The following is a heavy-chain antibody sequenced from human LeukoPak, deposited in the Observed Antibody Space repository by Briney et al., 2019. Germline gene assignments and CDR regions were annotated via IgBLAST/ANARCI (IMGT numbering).Heavy chain of an antibody. J-gene: IGHJ4*02. CDR2: ISGNNGNT. V-gene: IGHV1-18*01. CDR1: GYTFTSYG. Sequence: ASVKVSCKASGYTFTSYGISWVRQAPGQGLERMGWISGNNGNTNYAQKFQGRVTMTTDTSTSTAYMEMRSLRSDDTAVYYCARDFFHGHCAGLSCFLLDYWGQGSLVTVSS. D-gene: IGHD2-15*01. CDR3: ARDFFHGHCAGLSCFLLDY.